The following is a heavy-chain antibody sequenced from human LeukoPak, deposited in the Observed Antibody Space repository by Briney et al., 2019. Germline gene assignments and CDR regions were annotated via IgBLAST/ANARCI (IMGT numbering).Heavy chain of an antibody. CDR2: IYYSGST. CDR3: ARHVGTIVVVPPYWFDP. CDR1: GGSISSYY. V-gene: IGHV4-59*08. Sequence: SETLSLTCTVSGGSISSYYWSWIRQPPGKGLEWIGYIYYSGSTNYNPSLKSRVTISVDTSKNQFSLKLSSVTAADTAVYYCARHVGTIVVVPPYWFDPWGQGTLVTVSS. D-gene: IGHD2-2*01. J-gene: IGHJ5*02.